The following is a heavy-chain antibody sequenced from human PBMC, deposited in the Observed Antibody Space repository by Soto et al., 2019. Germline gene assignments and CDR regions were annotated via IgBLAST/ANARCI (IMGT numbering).Heavy chain of an antibody. CDR1: GFTFSSYG. J-gene: IGHJ4*02. Sequence: QVQLVESGGGVVQPGRSLRLSCAASGFTFSSYGMHWVRQAPGKGLEWVAVISYDGSNKYYADSMKGRFTISRDNSKNTLYLQMNSLRAEDTAVYYCAKDQDDILTGELGYWGQGTLVTVSS. CDR2: ISYDGSNK. CDR3: AKDQDDILTGELGY. D-gene: IGHD3-9*01. V-gene: IGHV3-30*18.